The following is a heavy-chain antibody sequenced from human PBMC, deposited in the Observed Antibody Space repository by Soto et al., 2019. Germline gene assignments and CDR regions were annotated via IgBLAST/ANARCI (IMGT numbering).Heavy chain of an antibody. J-gene: IGHJ4*02. CDR1: ECNITDYG. V-gene: IGHV5-51*01. CDR3: ARHPPVGPKD. D-gene: IGHD1-26*01. CDR2: IYAGDSDT. Sequence: SLKVRRRGAECNITDYGIRRVLQMPGKGLEWMRTIYAGDSDTRYSPSFEGQVTISVDKSISSAYLQMNSLRNENTAVYYGARHPPVGPKDWRQGSLVTVSP.